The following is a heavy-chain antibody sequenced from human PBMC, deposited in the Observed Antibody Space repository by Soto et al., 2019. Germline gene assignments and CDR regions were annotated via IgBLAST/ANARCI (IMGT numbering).Heavy chain of an antibody. CDR1: GFTFGDYA. D-gene: IGHD2-2*02. Sequence: GGSLRLSCTASGFTFGDYAMSWFRQAPGKGLEWVGFIRSKAYGGTTEYAASVKGRFTISRDDSKSIAYLQMNSLKTEDTAVYYCTSYCSSTSCYTHYFDYWGRGTLVTVSS. CDR3: TSYCSSTSCYTHYFDY. CDR2: IRSKAYGGTT. J-gene: IGHJ4*02. V-gene: IGHV3-49*03.